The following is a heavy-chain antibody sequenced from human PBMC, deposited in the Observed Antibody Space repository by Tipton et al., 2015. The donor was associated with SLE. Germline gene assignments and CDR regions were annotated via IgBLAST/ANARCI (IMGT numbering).Heavy chain of an antibody. CDR1: GYTFTNYW. D-gene: IGHD1-7*01. CDR2: IYPGDSDT. V-gene: IGHV5-51*03. Sequence: VQLVQSGAEVEESGESLKISCKGSGYTFTNYWIGWVRQMPGKGLEWMGMIYPGDSDTRYSPSFQGQVTISADKSFSTAYLQWSSLRASDTAIYYCARLLDDTGTWHWFDYWGQGSLVTVSS. CDR3: ARLLDDTGTWHWFDY. J-gene: IGHJ4*02.